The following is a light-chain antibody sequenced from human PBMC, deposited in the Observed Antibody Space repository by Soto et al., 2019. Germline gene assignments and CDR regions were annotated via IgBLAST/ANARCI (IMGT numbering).Light chain of an antibody. V-gene: IGKV1-12*01. CDR1: QGIKNW. J-gene: IGKJ5*01. CDR3: QQAASFQIT. Sequence: DIQMTQSPSYVSASVGDRVTITCRASQGIKNWLAWYQQKTGKDPNLLIYTGSSLQSGVPSRFSGSGSGTDFTLTINRMQPEELATYYCQQAASFQITVGQGTRREIK. CDR2: TGS.